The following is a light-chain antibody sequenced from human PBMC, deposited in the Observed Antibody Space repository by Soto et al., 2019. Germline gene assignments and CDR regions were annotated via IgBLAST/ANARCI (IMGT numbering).Light chain of an antibody. J-gene: IGLJ1*01. V-gene: IGLV2-11*01. Sequence: QSALTQPRSVSGSPGQSVTISSTGTSSDFGGYNYVSWYQQHPGKAPKLMIYDVSKRPSGVPDRFSGSKSGNTASLTISGLQAEDEADYYCCSYAGSYYVFGTGTKVTVL. CDR3: CSYAGSYYV. CDR1: SSDFGGYNY. CDR2: DVS.